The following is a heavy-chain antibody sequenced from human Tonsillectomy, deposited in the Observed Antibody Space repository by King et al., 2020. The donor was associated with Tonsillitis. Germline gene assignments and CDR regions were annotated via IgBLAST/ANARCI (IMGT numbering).Heavy chain of an antibody. V-gene: IGHV3-30*18. D-gene: IGHD5-12*01. CDR3: AKAKGGTSGCDYLFDY. CDR2: ISNDGSNI. Sequence: VQLVESGGGVVQPGRSLRLSCAASGFTFSSYGMHWVRQAPGKGLEWVAVISNDGSNIHYADSVKGRFTISRDNSKNTLYLQMNSLRAEDTAVYYCAKAKGGTSGCDYLFDYWGQGTLVTVSS. CDR1: GFTFSSYG. J-gene: IGHJ4*02.